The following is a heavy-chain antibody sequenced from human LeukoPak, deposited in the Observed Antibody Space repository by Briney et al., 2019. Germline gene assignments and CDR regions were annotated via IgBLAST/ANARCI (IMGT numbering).Heavy chain of an antibody. CDR1: GGSISSGGYY. Sequence: SETLSLTCTVSGGSISSGGYYWSWIRQHPGKGLEWIGYIYYSGSTYYNPSLKSRVTISVDTSKNQFSLKLSSVAAADTAVYYCAREKAGGCSSTSCPMGYFDYWGQGTLVTVSS. D-gene: IGHD2-2*01. V-gene: IGHV4-30-4*08. CDR3: AREKAGGCSSTSCPMGYFDY. J-gene: IGHJ4*02. CDR2: IYYSGST.